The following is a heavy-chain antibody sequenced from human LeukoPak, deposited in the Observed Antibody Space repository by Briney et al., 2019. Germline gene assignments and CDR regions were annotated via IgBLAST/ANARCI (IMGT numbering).Heavy chain of an antibody. CDR1: GGSISSYY. CDR3: ARVVESSSGYYSYFDY. J-gene: IGHJ4*02. V-gene: IGHV4-4*09. D-gene: IGHD3-22*01. Sequence: SETLSFTCTVSGGSISSYYWSWIRQPPGKGLEWIGYIYNSGSTYYNPSLKSRVTISVDTSKNQFSLKLNSVTAADTAVYYCARVVESSSGYYSYFDYWGQGTLVTVSS. CDR2: IYNSGST.